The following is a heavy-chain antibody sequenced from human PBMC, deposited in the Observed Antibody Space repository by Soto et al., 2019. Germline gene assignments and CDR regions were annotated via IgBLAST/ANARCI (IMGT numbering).Heavy chain of an antibody. D-gene: IGHD3-3*01. V-gene: IGHV1-2*04. CDR1: GYTFTGYY. CDR2: INPNSGGT. Sequence: ASVGPCKASGYTFTGYYMHWVRQAPGQGLEWMGWINPNSGGTNYAQKFQGWVTMTRDTSISTAYMELSRLRSDDTAVYYCAREGRGSDFWSGYYDYYYMDVWGKGTTVTVSS. CDR3: AREGRGSDFWSGYYDYYYMDV. J-gene: IGHJ6*03.